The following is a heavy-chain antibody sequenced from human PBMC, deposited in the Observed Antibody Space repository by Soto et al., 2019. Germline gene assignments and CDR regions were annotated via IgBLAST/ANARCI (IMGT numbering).Heavy chain of an antibody. CDR2: IKQDGSEK. CDR1: GFTCSSYW. V-gene: IGHV3-7*03. Sequence: GGSLRLSCAASGFTCSSYWMSWVRQAPGKGLEWVANIKQDGSEKYYVDSVKGRFTISRDNAKNSLYLQMNSLRAEDTAVYYCARDGERDTGLNFYYYLHGMDAWGKGTRVTVSS. D-gene: IGHD1-1*01. J-gene: IGHJ6*04. CDR3: ARDGERDTGLNFYYYLHGMDA.